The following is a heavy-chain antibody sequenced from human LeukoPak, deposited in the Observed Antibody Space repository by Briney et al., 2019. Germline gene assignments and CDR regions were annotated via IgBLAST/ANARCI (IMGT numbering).Heavy chain of an antibody. CDR3: ARGGPTVTTGTRTFDY. V-gene: IGHV3-21*01. CDR1: GFTFSSYS. D-gene: IGHD4-17*01. J-gene: IGHJ4*02. CDR2: ISSSSSYI. Sequence: PGGSLRLSCAASGFTFSSYSMNWVRQAPGKGLEWAPSISSSSSYIYYADSVKGRFTISRDNAKNSLYLQMNSLRAEDTAVYYCARGGPTVTTGTRTFDYWGQGTLVTVSS.